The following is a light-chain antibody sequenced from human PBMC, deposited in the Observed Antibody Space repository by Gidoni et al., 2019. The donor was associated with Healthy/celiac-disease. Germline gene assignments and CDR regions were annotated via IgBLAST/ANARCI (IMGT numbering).Light chain of an antibody. V-gene: IGKV2-28*01. CDR3: KQALQTPRLT. CDR2: LGS. J-gene: IGKJ4*01. CDR1: QSLLHSNGYNY. Sequence: DIVMTQSPLSLPVTPGEPASIPCRSSQSLLHSNGYNYLDWYLQKPGQSPQLLIYLGSNRASGVPDRFSGSGSGTDFTLKISRVEAEDVGVYYCKQALQTPRLTFGGGTKVEIK.